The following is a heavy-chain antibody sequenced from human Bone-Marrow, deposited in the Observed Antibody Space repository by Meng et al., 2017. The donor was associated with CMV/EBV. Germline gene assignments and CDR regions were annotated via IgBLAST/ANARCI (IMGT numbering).Heavy chain of an antibody. CDR1: GYTFSSYY. CDR3: ARSFQVTKYYFDY. J-gene: IGHJ4*02. Sequence: ASEKVSCKASGYTFSSYYMHWVRQAPGQGLEWMGIINPSGGSATYAQKFKGRVTVTRDTSTITVYMEQSSLRAEDTAVYYCARSFQVTKYYFDYWGQGTLVTVSS. CDR2: INPSGGSA. V-gene: IGHV1-46*01.